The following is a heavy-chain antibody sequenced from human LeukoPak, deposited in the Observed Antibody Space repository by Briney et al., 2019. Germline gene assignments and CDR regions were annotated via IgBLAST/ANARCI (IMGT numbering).Heavy chain of an antibody. CDR2: ISSTGSSI. D-gene: IGHD1-1*01. CDR1: GFTFSYYT. V-gene: IGHV3-21*01. CDR3: ARDDVAWNDVHWFDP. J-gene: IGHJ5*02. Sequence: GGSLRLSCAASGFTFSYYTMGWVRQAPGKGLEWVPSISSTGSSIYYADSVKGRFTISRDNAKNSLYLQMSSLRVEDTAVYYCARDDVAWNDVHWFDPWGQGTLVTVSS.